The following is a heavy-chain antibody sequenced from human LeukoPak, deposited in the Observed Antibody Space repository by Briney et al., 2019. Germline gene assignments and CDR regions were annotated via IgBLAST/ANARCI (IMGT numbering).Heavy chain of an antibody. Sequence: PGGSLRLSCAASGFTFHDYSMFWVRQAPGKGLELVCLVSRDGDTTHYADSVKGLFTNSRDNNKNFLYLEMDSLRTDDTALYFCAKSRYSSYGYYYGMDVWGHGTAVTVSS. CDR3: AKSRYSSYGYYYGMDV. CDR1: GFTFHDYS. D-gene: IGHD6-19*01. CDR2: VSRDGDTT. V-gene: IGHV3-43*01. J-gene: IGHJ6*02.